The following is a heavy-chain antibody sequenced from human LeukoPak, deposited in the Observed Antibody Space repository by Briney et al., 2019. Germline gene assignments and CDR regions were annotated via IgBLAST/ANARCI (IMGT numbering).Heavy chain of an antibody. CDR2: IYYSGST. CDR1: GGSISSYY. V-gene: IGHV4-59*01. Sequence: PSETLSLTCTVSGGSISSYYWSWIRQPPGKGLEWIGYIYYSGSTNYNPSLKSRVTISVDTSKNQFSLKLSSVTAADTAVYYCARVPLYSDYGRGAIDYWGQGTLVTVSS. J-gene: IGHJ4*02. CDR3: ARVPLYSDYGRGAIDY. D-gene: IGHD4-11*01.